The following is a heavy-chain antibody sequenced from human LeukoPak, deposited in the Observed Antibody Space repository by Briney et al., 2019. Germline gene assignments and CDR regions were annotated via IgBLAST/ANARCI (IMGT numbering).Heavy chain of an antibody. Sequence: ASVKVPCKASGGTFSSYAISWVRQAPGQGLEWMGRIIPILGIANYAQKFQGRVTITADKSTSTAYMELSSLRSEDTAVYYCARDRHYYDSSGYHDWGQGTLVTVSS. CDR3: ARDRHYYDSSGYHD. V-gene: IGHV1-69*04. D-gene: IGHD3-22*01. CDR1: GGTFSSYA. CDR2: IIPILGIA. J-gene: IGHJ4*02.